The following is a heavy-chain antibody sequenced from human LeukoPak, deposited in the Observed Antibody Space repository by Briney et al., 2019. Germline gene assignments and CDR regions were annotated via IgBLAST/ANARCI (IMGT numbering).Heavy chain of an antibody. D-gene: IGHD6-19*01. CDR3: ARRGAGSGWEFGY. CDR2: MNPNSANT. CDR1: GYTFTTHD. J-gene: IGHJ4*02. V-gene: IGHV1-8*01. Sequence: ASVKVSCKASGYTFTTHDINWVRQATGQGLEWMGWMNPNSANTGYAQKFQGRVTMTRDTSISTAYMELSSLRSDDTAVYFCARRGAGSGWEFGYWGQGALVTVSS.